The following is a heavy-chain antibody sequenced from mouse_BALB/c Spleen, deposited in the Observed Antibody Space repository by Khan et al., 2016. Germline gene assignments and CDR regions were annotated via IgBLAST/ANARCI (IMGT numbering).Heavy chain of an antibody. J-gene: IGHJ2*01. D-gene: IGHD2-3*01. Sequence: EVQLQESGPSLVKPSQTLSLTCSVTVDSITSGFWNWIRKFPGNKLEYMGYISYSGNTFYNPSLKSRISITRDTSKNQYSLQLNSVTTEDTATYYCTKYSLFYFDYWGQGTTLTVSS. V-gene: IGHV3-8*02. CDR1: VDSITSGF. CDR2: ISYSGNT. CDR3: TKYSLFYFDY.